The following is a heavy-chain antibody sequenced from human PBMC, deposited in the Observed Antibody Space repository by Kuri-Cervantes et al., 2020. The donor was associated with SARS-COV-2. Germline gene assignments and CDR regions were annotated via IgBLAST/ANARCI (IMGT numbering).Heavy chain of an antibody. J-gene: IGHJ5*02. V-gene: IGHV1-2*02. CDR2: IIPNNGGT. CDR1: GYTFTSHY. Sequence: VTFQVTGYTFTSHYMQWVRQAPGQGLEWMGWIIPNNGGTHYALKFQGRVTLTRDTSISTAYMELSVLTSDDTAVYYCARSMITFGGDRVHDPWGQGPLVTVSS. CDR3: ARSMITFGGDRVHDP. D-gene: IGHD3-16*01.